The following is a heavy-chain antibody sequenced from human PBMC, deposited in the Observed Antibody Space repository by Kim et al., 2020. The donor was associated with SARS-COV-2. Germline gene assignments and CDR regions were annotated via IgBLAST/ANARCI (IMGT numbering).Heavy chain of an antibody. CDR1: GGSFSGYY. Sequence: SETLSLTCAVYGGSFSGYYWSWIRQPPGKGLEWIGEINHSGSTNYNPSLKSRVTISVDTSKNQFSLKLSSVTAADTAVYYCARRRYSSGWYGTRFWFDPWGPGTLVTVSS. CDR3: ARRRYSSGWYGTRFWFDP. CDR2: INHSGST. D-gene: IGHD6-19*01. V-gene: IGHV4-34*01. J-gene: IGHJ5*02.